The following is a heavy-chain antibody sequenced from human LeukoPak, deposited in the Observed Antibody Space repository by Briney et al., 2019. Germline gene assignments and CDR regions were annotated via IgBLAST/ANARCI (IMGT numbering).Heavy chain of an antibody. CDR3: ARHRIAAAGGAYY. D-gene: IGHD6-13*01. CDR1: GSTFSSYA. Sequence: SVKVSCKASGSTFSSYAISWVRQAPGQGLEWMGGIIPIFGTANYAQKFQGRVTITADESTSTAYMELSSLRSEDTAVYYCARHRIAAAGGAYYWGQGTLVTVSS. V-gene: IGHV1-69*13. CDR2: IIPIFGTA. J-gene: IGHJ4*02.